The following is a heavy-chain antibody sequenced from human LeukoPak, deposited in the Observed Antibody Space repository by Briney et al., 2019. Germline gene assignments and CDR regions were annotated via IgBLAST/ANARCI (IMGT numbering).Heavy chain of an antibody. CDR3: AKDLRYCSGGSCYSPFDY. CDR2: ISYDGSNK. V-gene: IGHV3-30*18. J-gene: IGHJ4*02. Sequence: GGSLRLSCAASGFTFSSYSMNWVRQAPGKGLEWVAVISYDGSNKYYADSVKGRFTISRDNSKNTLYLQMNSLRAEDTAVYYCAKDLRYCSGGSCYSPFDYWGQGTLVTVSS. D-gene: IGHD2-15*01. CDR1: GFTFSSYS.